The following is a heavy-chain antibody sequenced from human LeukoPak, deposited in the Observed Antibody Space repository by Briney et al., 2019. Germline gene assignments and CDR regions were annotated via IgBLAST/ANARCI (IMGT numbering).Heavy chain of an antibody. CDR3: ARPRGYSYGTYFDY. D-gene: IGHD5-18*01. CDR2: IYPSDSDI. V-gene: IGHV5-51*01. Sequence: GESLKISCKGSGYSFTSYWIGWLGQMPGKGLEWMGIIYPSDSDIRYSPSFQGQVTISADKSISTAYLQWSSLKASDTAMYYCARPRGYSYGTYFDYWGQGTLVTVSS. CDR1: GYSFTSYW. J-gene: IGHJ4*02.